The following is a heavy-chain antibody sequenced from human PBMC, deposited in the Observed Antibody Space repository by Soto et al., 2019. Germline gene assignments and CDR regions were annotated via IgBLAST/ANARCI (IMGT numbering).Heavy chain of an antibody. CDR3: ESDRRDGHKRYFEF. CDR1: GVSITSYF. V-gene: IGHV4-59*01. D-gene: IGHD3-9*01. Sequence: SDTLSLTCTVSGVSITSYFWSWIRPTPGQGLDWIGSISFRGSTYSNPYLKGRAALSVDTSENPLSLTLNSVTSAATAVYFCESDRRDGHKRYFEFWGQGNQVT. CDR2: ISFRGST. J-gene: IGHJ4*02.